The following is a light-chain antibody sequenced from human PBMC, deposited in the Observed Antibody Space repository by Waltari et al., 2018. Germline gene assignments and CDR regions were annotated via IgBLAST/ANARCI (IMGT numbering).Light chain of an antibody. CDR1: SSDVGGYNY. CDR2: DVT. Sequence: QSALTQPRSVSGSPGQSVTISCTGTSSDVGGYNYVSWYQQHPGNAPKLIIYDVTNRPSGVPDRFSGSKSGNTASLTISGLQAEDEADYYCCSYAGPYTLIIFGGGTKLTVV. J-gene: IGLJ2*01. V-gene: IGLV2-11*01. CDR3: CSYAGPYTLII.